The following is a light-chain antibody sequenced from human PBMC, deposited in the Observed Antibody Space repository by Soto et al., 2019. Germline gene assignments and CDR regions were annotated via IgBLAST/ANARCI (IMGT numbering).Light chain of an antibody. Sequence: DVQMTQSPSSLSASVGDRVTITLQESQRISNYLNWYQQKPGKAPSLLIYAASTLQRGVPSRFSGSGSGTEFTLTINSVQPDDFAIYYCQQNYSRYPWTFGQGTKVDNK. J-gene: IGKJ1*01. CDR2: AAS. CDR1: QRISNY. V-gene: IGKV1-39*01. CDR3: QQNYSRYPWT.